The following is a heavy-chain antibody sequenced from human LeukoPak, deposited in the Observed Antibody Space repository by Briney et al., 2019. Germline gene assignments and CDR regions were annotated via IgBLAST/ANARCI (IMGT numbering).Heavy chain of an antibody. CDR1: GYSFTSYW. CDR2: IYPGDSDT. Sequence: GESLKISCKGSGYSFTSYWIGWVRQMPGKGLEWMGIIYPGDSDTRYSPSFQGQVTISADKPISTAYLQWSSLKASDTAMYYSARLSSGWYDGRYFDYWGQGTLVTVSS. J-gene: IGHJ4*02. D-gene: IGHD6-19*01. V-gene: IGHV5-51*04. CDR3: ARLSSGWYDGRYFDY.